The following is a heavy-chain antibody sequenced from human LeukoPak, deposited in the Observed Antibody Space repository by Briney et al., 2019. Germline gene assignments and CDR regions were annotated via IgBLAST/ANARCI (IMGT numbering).Heavy chain of an antibody. CDR1: GYTFINHG. CDR2: ISAYNGRT. V-gene: IGHV1-18*01. Sequence: ASVNVSCKASGYTFINHGISWVRQAPGQALEWMGWISAYNGRTEYAPNLQDRVTMTTDTSTTTAYMELRSLTSDDTAVYYCGRWSPNPNDSWGQGTLVTVSS. J-gene: IGHJ5*01. CDR3: GRWSPNPNDS. D-gene: IGHD3-3*01.